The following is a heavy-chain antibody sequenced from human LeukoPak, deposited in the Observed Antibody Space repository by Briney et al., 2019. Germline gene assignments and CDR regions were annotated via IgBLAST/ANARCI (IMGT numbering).Heavy chain of an antibody. CDR1: GGSISSSSYY. Sequence: PSETLSLTCTVSGGSISSSSYYWGWIRQPPGKGLEWIGSIYYSGSTYYNPSLKSRVTISVDTSKNQFSLKLSSVTAADTAVYYCARADDSSGYYYYYYYYGMDVWGQGTTVTVSS. V-gene: IGHV4-39*07. J-gene: IGHJ6*02. D-gene: IGHD3-22*01. CDR3: ARADDSSGYYYYYYYYGMDV. CDR2: IYYSGST.